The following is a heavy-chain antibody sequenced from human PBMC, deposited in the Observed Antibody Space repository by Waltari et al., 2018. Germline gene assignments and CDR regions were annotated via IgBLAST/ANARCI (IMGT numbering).Heavy chain of an antibody. CDR3: ASPPLGSGWPYYFDY. J-gene: IGHJ4*02. D-gene: IGHD6-19*01. Sequence: QVQLVQSGAEVKKPGSSVKVSCKASGGTFSSFAISWVRQAPGQGLEWMGRIIPIFGTVNYAQKFQGRVTITADKSTITAYMELSSLRSEDTAVYYCASPPLGSGWPYYFDYWGQGTLVTVSS. CDR1: GGTFSSFA. CDR2: IIPIFGTV. V-gene: IGHV1-69*06.